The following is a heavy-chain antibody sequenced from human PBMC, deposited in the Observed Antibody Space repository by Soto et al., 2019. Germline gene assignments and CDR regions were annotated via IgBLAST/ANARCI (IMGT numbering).Heavy chain of an antibody. Sequence: SQTLSLTCAISGYSVSSNSAAWNWIRQSPSRGLEWLGRTYYRSKWYNDYAVSVKSRITINPDTSKNQFSLQLNSVTPEDTAVYYCASKGWGYCSSTSWYRWPNRGQGKTGTVS. D-gene: IGHD2-2*02. J-gene: IGHJ6*02. CDR1: GYSVSSNSAA. CDR2: TYYRSKWYN. V-gene: IGHV6-1*01. CDR3: ASKGWGYCSSTSWYRWPN.